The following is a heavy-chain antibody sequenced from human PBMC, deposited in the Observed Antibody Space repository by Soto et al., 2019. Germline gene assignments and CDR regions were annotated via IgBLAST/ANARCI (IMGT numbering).Heavy chain of an antibody. D-gene: IGHD2-21*02. J-gene: IGHJ3*02. CDR2: IYYSGST. V-gene: IGHV4-31*03. CDR1: GGSISSGGYY. Sequence: SETLSLTCTVSGGSISSGGYYWSWIRQHPGKGLEWIGYIYYSGSTYYNPSLKSRVTISVDTSKNQSSLKLSSVTAADTAVYYCAREQYCGGDCYRGAFDIWGQGTMVTVSS. CDR3: AREQYCGGDCYRGAFDI.